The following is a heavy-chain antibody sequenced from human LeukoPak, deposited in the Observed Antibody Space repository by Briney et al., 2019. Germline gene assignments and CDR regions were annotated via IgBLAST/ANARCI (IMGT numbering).Heavy chain of an antibody. CDR3: ARSSAAEGPTHNWFGP. CDR2: IYYTGTT. Sequence: SETLSLACTVSGGSISTSNNYWGWIRQPPGKGLEWIGSIYYTGTTYYNPSLKSRVAVSVDTSNNQFSLKVTSVTAAVTAIYYCARSSAAEGPTHNWFGPWGRVTLVTVS. CDR1: GGSISTSNNY. V-gene: IGHV4-39*01. J-gene: IGHJ5*02. D-gene: IGHD6-13*01.